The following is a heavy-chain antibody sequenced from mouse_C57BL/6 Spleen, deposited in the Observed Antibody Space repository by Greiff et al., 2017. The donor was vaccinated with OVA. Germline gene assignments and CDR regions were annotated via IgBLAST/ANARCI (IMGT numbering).Heavy chain of an antibody. J-gene: IGHJ2*01. D-gene: IGHD1-1*01. V-gene: IGHV1-82*01. Sequence: VQLQQSGPELVKPGASVKISCKASGYAFSSSWMNWVKQRPGKGLEWIGRIYPGDGDTNYNGKFKSKATLTADKSSSTAYMQLSSLTSEDSAVYFCARGYYGVDYWGQGTTLTVSS. CDR1: GYAFSSSW. CDR2: IYPGDGDT. CDR3: ARGYYGVDY.